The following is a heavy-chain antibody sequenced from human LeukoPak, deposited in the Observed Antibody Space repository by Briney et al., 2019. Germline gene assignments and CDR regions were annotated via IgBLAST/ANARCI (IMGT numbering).Heavy chain of an antibody. V-gene: IGHV5-51*01. J-gene: IGHJ5*02. CDR3: ARQSSSYDILTGYSTNNWFDP. D-gene: IGHD3-9*01. Sequence: GESLRISCKGSEYSFTSYWIGWVRQMPGKGLEWMGIIYPGDSDTRYSPSFQGQVTISADKSISTAYLQWSSLKASDTAMYYCARQSSSYDILTGYSTNNWFDPWGQGTLVTVSS. CDR2: IYPGDSDT. CDR1: EYSFTSYW.